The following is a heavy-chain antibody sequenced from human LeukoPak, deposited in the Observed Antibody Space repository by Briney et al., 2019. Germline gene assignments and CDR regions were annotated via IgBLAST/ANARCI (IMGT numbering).Heavy chain of an antibody. J-gene: IGHJ4*02. D-gene: IGHD4-17*01. CDR2: ISSSSSYI. CDR1: GFTFSSYS. Sequence: PGGSLRLSCAASGFTFSSYSMNWVRQAPGKGLEWVSSISSSSSYIYYADSVKGRFTISRDNAKNSLYLQMNSLRAEDTAVYYCAREFLPIDSGDYVGGDWGQGTLVTVSS. V-gene: IGHV3-21*01. CDR3: AREFLPIDSGDYVGGD.